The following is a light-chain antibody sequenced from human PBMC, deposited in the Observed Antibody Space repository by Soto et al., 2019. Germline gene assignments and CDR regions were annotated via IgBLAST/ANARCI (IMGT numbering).Light chain of an antibody. CDR2: INN. Sequence: QSVLTQPPSASGTPGQRVTISCSGSSSNIGSNYVYWYQQLPGTAPKLLIYINNQRPSGVPDRFSGSKSGTSASLAISGRRSEDEADYYCAAWDDSLSGPVFGGGTKLTVL. CDR1: SSNIGSNY. V-gene: IGLV1-47*02. CDR3: AAWDDSLSGPV. J-gene: IGLJ2*01.